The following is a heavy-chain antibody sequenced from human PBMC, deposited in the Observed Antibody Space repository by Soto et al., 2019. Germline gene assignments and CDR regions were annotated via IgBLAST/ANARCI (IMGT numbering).Heavy chain of an antibody. CDR2: LNHSGST. J-gene: IGHJ5*02. CDR3: ARVYRGSSSWVRNHWFDP. V-gene: IGHV4-34*01. CDR1: GGSFSGYY. Sequence: QVQLQQWGAGLLKPSETLSLTCAVYGGSFSGYYWSWIRQPPGKGLEWIGELNHSGSTNYNPSLKTRVTISVDXXKXQXXLKLSSVTAADTAVYYCARVYRGSSSWVRNHWFDPWGQGTLVTVSS. D-gene: IGHD6-13*01.